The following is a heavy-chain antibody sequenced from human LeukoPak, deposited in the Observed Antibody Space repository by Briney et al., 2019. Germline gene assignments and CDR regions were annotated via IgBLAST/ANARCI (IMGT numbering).Heavy chain of an antibody. CDR3: ATLCSGGSCFDRYYYYYMDV. Sequence: ASVKVSCKVSGYTLTELSMHWVRQAPGKGLEWMGGFDPEDGETIYAQKFQGRVTMTEDTPTDTAYMELSSLRSEDTAVYYCATLCSGGSCFDRYYYYYMDVWGKGTTVTVSS. V-gene: IGHV1-24*01. CDR2: FDPEDGET. D-gene: IGHD2-15*01. J-gene: IGHJ6*03. CDR1: GYTLTELS.